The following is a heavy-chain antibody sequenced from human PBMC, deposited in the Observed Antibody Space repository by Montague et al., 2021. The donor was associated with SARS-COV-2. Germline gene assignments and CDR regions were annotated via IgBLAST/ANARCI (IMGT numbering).Heavy chain of an antibody. CDR3: ARSHKKTWQGMGLAPISNALDI. Sequence: SETLSLTCKGYGGCNSCENWRWIGKAQGKSPERTGYSNYSGVTKKKPSLRSRVTMSIDTSKNQFALKLASVTAADTAIYFCARSHKKTWQGMGLAPISNALDIGGQGTRATVSS. V-gene: IGHV4-59*01. J-gene: IGHJ3*02. D-gene: IGHD3-3*01. CDR1: GGCNSCEN. CDR2: SNYSGVT.